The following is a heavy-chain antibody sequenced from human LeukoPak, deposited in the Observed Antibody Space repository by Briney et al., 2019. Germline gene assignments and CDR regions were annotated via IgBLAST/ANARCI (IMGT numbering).Heavy chain of an antibody. CDR1: GYTFTSYG. Sequence: ASVKVSCKASGYTFTSYGISWVRQAPGQGLEWMGRISAYNGNTNYAQKLQGRVTMTTDTSTSTAYMELRSLRSDDTAVYYCARGTPSYYYYMTSGAKGPRSPSP. D-gene: IGHD1-14*01. CDR3: ARGTPSYYYYMTS. J-gene: IGHJ6*03. CDR2: ISAYNGNT. V-gene: IGHV1-18*01.